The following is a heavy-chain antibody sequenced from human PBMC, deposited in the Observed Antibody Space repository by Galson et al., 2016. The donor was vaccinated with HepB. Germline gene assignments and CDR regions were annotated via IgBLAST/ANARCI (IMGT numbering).Heavy chain of an antibody. D-gene: IGHD2-21*01. Sequence: VSGGSISSSDWWTWVRQPPGQGLEWIGQIFHSGRVNYTPSLASRATISVDTSNNHFSLRLTSVTAADTAVYYCAKELWLFRHPGVGYLDYWGQGTLVTVSS. CDR1: GGSISSSDW. V-gene: IGHV4-4*02. CDR2: IFHSGRV. CDR3: AKELWLFRHPGVGYLDY. J-gene: IGHJ4*02.